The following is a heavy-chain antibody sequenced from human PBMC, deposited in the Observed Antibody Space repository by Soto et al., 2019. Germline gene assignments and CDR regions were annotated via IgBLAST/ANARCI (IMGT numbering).Heavy chain of an antibody. CDR1: GFTFSNFR. Sequence: EVQLVQSEGGLVHPGGSLRLSCAASGFTFSNFRMQWVRQAPGKGLEWLSRISGDGSSTTYADSVKGRFTISRDNPKNTLYLQMSSLSSEDAAVYFCTRDPYVDWGQGPLVMLSS. CDR2: ISGDGSST. CDR3: TRDPYVD. D-gene: IGHD3-16*01. V-gene: IGHV3-74*03. J-gene: IGHJ4*02.